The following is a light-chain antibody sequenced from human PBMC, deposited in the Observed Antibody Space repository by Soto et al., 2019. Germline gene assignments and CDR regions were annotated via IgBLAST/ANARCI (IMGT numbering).Light chain of an antibody. CDR1: QSVSSY. Sequence: EIVLTQSPATLSLSPGERATLSCRASQSVSSYLAWYQQKPGQAPRLLIYDASNRATDIPARFSGSGSGTDFTLTISSLEPEYFAVYYCLQRSGWPSTFGQGTKVEIK. CDR3: LQRSGWPST. V-gene: IGKV3-11*01. J-gene: IGKJ1*01. CDR2: DAS.